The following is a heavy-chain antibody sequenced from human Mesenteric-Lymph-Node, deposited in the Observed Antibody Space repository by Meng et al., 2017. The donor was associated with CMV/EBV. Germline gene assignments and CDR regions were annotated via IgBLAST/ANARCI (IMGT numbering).Heavy chain of an antibody. V-gene: IGHV4-31*02. J-gene: IGHJ4*02. CDR1: GGSISSGGYY. CDR3: ARSLSGSYSFDS. Sequence: VSGGSISSGGYYWTWIRQRPVKGLDWIGYIYYSGTTYFNPSLKSRVTMSVDTSENQFSLNLNSVTAADTAVYYCARSLSGSYSFDSWGQGTLVTVSS. CDR2: IYYSGTT. D-gene: IGHD1-26*01.